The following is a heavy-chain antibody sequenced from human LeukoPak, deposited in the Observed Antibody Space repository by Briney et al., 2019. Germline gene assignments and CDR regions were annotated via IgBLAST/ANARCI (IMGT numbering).Heavy chain of an antibody. Sequence: ASVKVSCKASGYTFTGYYMHWVRQAPGQGLEWMGWTNPNSGGTNSAQKFQGRVTMTRDTSISTAYMELSRLRSDDTAVYYCARDSGSGWYGIDYWGQGTLVTVSS. V-gene: IGHV1-2*02. D-gene: IGHD6-19*01. CDR3: ARDSGSGWYGIDY. CDR2: TNPNSGGT. J-gene: IGHJ4*02. CDR1: GYTFTGYY.